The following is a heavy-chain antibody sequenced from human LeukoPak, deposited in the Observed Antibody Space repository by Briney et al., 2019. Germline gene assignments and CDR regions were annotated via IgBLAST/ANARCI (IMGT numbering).Heavy chain of an antibody. J-gene: IGHJ5*02. CDR1: GDSVSSNSVT. CDR3: ARRLTQYDCFDP. D-gene: IGHD2-2*01. Sequence: SQTLSLTCAISGDSVSSNSVTWNWIRQSPSRGLEWLGRTYYRSTWYNDYAVSVRGRITINPDTSKNQFSLHLNSVTPEDTAVYYCARRLTQYDCFDPWGQGILVTVSS. CDR2: TYYRSTWYN. V-gene: IGHV6-1*01.